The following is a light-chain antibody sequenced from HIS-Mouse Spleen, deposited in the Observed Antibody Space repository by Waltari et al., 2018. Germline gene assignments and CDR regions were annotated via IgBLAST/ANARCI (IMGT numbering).Light chain of an antibody. CDR1: SSDVGSYNL. CDR3: CSYAGSSTFDVV. Sequence: QSALTQPASVSGSPGQSITISCTGTSSDVGSYNLVSWSQQHPVKAPKLMIYEGRKRPSGVSNRFSGSKSGNTASLTSSGLQAEDEADYYCCSYAGSSTFDVVFGGGTKLTVL. CDR2: EGR. J-gene: IGLJ2*01. V-gene: IGLV2-23*03.